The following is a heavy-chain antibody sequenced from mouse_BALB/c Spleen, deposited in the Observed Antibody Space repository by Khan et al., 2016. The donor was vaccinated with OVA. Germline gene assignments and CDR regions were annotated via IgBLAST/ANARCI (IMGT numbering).Heavy chain of an antibody. V-gene: IGHV1-7*01. CDR3: ARRGLRGDFDY. Sequence: QVQLKQSGAELAKPGASVKLSCKASGYTFINYWILWIKQRPGQGLEWIGYITPSTGYTEYNQNFKDKATLTADKSSSTAYMQLSSLTSEESTVYYCARRGLRGDFDYWGQGTTLTVSA. J-gene: IGHJ2*01. CDR2: ITPSTGYT. D-gene: IGHD1-1*01. CDR1: GYTFINYW.